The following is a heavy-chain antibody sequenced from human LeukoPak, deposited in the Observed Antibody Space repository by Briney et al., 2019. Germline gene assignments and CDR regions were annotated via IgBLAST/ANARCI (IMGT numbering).Heavy chain of an antibody. CDR3: ASLRFGESSYYFDY. J-gene: IGHJ4*02. Sequence: PSETLSLTCAVPGGSISSGGYSWSWIRQPPGKGLEWIGYIYHSGSTYYNPSLKSRVTISVDRSKNQFSLKLSSVTAADTAVYYCASLRFGESSYYFDYWGQGTLVTVSS. CDR2: IYHSGST. V-gene: IGHV4-30-2*01. D-gene: IGHD3-10*01. CDR1: GGSISSGGYS.